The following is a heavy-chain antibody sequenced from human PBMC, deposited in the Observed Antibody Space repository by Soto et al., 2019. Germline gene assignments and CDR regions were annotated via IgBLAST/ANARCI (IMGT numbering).Heavy chain of an antibody. CDR2: IIPILGIA. CDR1: GVTFSSYT. J-gene: IGHJ5*02. V-gene: IGHV1-69*08. CDR3: ARDGPTVTAHNNWFDP. D-gene: IGHD4-17*01. Sequence: QVQLVQSGAEVKKPGSSVKVSCKASGVTFSSYTISWVRQAPGQGLEWMGRIIPILGIANYAQKFQGRVTITADKSTSTAYMELSSLRSEDTAVYYCARDGPTVTAHNNWFDPWGQGTLVTVSS.